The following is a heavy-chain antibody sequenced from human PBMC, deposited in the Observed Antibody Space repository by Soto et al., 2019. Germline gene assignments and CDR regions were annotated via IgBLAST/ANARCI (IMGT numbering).Heavy chain of an antibody. D-gene: IGHD6-6*01. CDR2: ISSSSSYI. V-gene: IGHV3-21*01. CDR3: ARDQNIAARPRWFDP. CDR1: GFTFSSYS. Sequence: VGSLRLSCAASGFTFSSYSMNWVRQAPGKGLEWVSSISSSSSYIYYADSVKGRFTISRDNAKNSLYLQMNSLRAEDTAVYYCARDQNIAARPRWFDPWGQGTLVTVSS. J-gene: IGHJ5*02.